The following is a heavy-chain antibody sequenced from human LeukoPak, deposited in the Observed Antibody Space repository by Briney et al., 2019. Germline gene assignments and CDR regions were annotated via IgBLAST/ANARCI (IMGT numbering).Heavy chain of an antibody. V-gene: IGHV3-23*01. CDR1: EFTFSSYG. J-gene: IGHJ4*02. D-gene: IGHD3-3*01. Sequence: GGSLRLSCAASEFTFSSYGMTWVRQAPGKGLEWVSSITGSGGSTYCADSVQGRFTISRDNSKNTLYLQMNSLRAEDTAVYYCARTHQNFGVVISDSDWGQGTLVTVSS. CDR3: ARTHQNFGVVISDSD. CDR2: ITGSGGST.